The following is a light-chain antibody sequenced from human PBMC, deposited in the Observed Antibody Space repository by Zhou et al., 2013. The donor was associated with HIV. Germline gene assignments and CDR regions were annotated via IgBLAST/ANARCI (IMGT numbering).Light chain of an antibody. CDR3: LHNGRRTPKT. Sequence: DIQMTQSPSSLSASVGDRVTITCQASQDISNYLNWYQHKPGEAPRRLIYGASNLQPGVPSRFSGRGHGTDFSLTISGLQSEDFATYFCLHNGRRTPKTFGQGTKV. V-gene: IGKV1-39*01. CDR2: GAS. J-gene: IGKJ1*01. CDR1: QDISNY.